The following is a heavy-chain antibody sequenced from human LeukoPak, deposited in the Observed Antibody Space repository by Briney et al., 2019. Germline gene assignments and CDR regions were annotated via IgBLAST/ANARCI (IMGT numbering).Heavy chain of an antibody. CDR2: ISYDGSNK. D-gene: IGHD6-6*01. J-gene: IGHJ4*02. CDR3: ANPSVHFDY. Sequence: PGGSLRLSCAASGFTFSSYGMHWVRQAPGKGLEWVAVISYDGSNKYYADSVKGRFTISRDNSKNTLYLQMNSLRAEDTAVYYCANPSVHFDYWGQGTLVTVSS. V-gene: IGHV3-30*18. CDR1: GFTFSSYG.